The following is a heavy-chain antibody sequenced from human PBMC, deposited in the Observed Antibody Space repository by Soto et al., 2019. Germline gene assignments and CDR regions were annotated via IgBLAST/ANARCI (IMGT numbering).Heavy chain of an antibody. Sequence: SETLSLTCAISGGSISSYYWSWIRQPPGKGLEWIGYIYYSGSTNYNPSLKSRVTISVDTSKNQFSLKLSSVTAADTAVYYCARAPRGNYGYPSYFDYWGQGTLVTVSS. D-gene: IGHD3-10*01. CDR2: IYYSGST. J-gene: IGHJ4*02. CDR3: ARAPRGNYGYPSYFDY. V-gene: IGHV4-59*01. CDR1: GGSISSYY.